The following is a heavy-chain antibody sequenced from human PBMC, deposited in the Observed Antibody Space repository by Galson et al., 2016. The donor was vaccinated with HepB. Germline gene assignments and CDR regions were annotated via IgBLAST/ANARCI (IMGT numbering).Heavy chain of an antibody. V-gene: IGHV3-13*01. CDR1: GFTFRNHD. D-gene: IGHD6-13*01. Sequence: SLRLSCAASGFTFRNHDMHWVRQATGKGLEWVSAIGSTGDTYYSGSVKGRFTISREKAEKSVSLQMKSLRAGDTAVYYCARALNSSSPYGRRYYGLDVWGQGTMVTVSS. CDR2: IGSTGDT. CDR3: ARALNSSSPYGRRYYGLDV. J-gene: IGHJ3*01.